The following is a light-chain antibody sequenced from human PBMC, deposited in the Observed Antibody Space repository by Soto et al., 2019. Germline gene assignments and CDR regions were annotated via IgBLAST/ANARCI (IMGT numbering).Light chain of an antibody. CDR1: QSVSSSY. Sequence: EIVLTQSPGTLSLSPGERATPSCRASQSVSSSYLAWYQQKPGQAPRLLIYGASSRATGIPDRFSGSGSGTDFTLTISRLEPEDFAVYYCQQYGSSPLITFGPGTKVDIK. J-gene: IGKJ3*01. CDR3: QQYGSSPLIT. V-gene: IGKV3-20*01. CDR2: GAS.